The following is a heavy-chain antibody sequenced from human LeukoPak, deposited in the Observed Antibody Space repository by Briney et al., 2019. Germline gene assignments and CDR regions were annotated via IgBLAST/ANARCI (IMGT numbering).Heavy chain of an antibody. J-gene: IGHJ3*02. CDR2: IYPGDSYT. CDR1: GYSFTSYW. CDR3: ARRSHYDFWSGLDGDAFDI. Sequence: GESLKISCKGSGYSFTSYWIGWVRQMPGKGLEWIVIIYPGDSYTRYSPSFQGQVTISADKSISTAYLQWSSLKASDTAMYYCARRSHYDFWSGLDGDAFDIWGQGTMVTVSS. D-gene: IGHD3-3*01. V-gene: IGHV5-51*01.